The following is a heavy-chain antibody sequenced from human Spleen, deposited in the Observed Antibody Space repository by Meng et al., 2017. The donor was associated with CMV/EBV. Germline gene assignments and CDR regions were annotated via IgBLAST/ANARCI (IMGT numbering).Heavy chain of an antibody. CDR1: GYTFTGHY. V-gene: IGHV1-2*02. D-gene: IGHD2-21*01. Sequence: ASVKVSCKASGYTFTGHYIHWVRQAPGQGLQWMGWINPKNGDTKYVQNFQGRLTMTRDRSTSTVYMELSGLRSDDTAVYYCARDMALIGTNWLDPWGQGTLVTVSS. CDR3: ARDMALIGTNWLDP. J-gene: IGHJ5*02. CDR2: INPKNGDT.